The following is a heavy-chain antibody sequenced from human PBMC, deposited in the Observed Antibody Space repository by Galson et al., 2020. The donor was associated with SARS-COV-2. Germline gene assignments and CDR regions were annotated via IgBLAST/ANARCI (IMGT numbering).Heavy chain of an antibody. Sequence: SETLSLTCTVSGGSISSSSYYWGWIRQPPGKGLEWIGSIYYSGSTYYNPSLKSRVTISVDTSKNQFSLKLSSVTAADTAVYYCARRGRDGYNYGWFDPWGQGTLVTVSS. J-gene: IGHJ5*02. CDR3: ARRGRDGYNYGWFDP. D-gene: IGHD5-12*01. V-gene: IGHV4-39*01. CDR2: IYYSGST. CDR1: GGSISSSSYY.